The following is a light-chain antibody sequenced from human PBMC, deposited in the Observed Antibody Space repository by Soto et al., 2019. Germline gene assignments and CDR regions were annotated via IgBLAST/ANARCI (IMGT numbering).Light chain of an antibody. CDR1: QNIRNN. J-gene: IGKJ4*01. V-gene: IGKV3-15*01. Sequence: EIVMTQSPATLSVSPGESATLSCRSSQNIRNNLAWYQQKPGQAPRLLFSDTSTRATTVPARFNGSGSGTECSLAISNLQSEDFAVYYCHQYNNWPLTFGGGTKVDIK. CDR3: HQYNNWPLT. CDR2: DTS.